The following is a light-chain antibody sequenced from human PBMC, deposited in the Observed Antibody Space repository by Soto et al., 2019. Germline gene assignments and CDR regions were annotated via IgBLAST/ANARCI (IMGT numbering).Light chain of an antibody. J-gene: IGKJ1*01. Sequence: EIVMTQSPDTLSVSPGERSALSFRASQSVFSSLAWYQQKPGQAPRLLIYGAATRATGIPARFSGSGSGTEFTLTISSLQSEDFAVYYCQQYHNWPAFGQGTKVDI. CDR3: QQYHNWPA. CDR2: GAA. CDR1: QSVFSS. V-gene: IGKV3-15*01.